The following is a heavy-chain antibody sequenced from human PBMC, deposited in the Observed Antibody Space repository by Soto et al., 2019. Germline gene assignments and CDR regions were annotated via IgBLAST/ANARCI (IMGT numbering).Heavy chain of an antibody. Sequence: PSETLSLTCTVSGGSISSYYWSWIRQPPGKGLEWIGYIYYSGSTNYNPSLKSRVTISVDTSKNQFSLKLSPVTAADTAVYYCARVLFGSNCWFDPWGQGTLVTVSS. J-gene: IGHJ5*02. CDR3: ARVLFGSNCWFDP. D-gene: IGHD3-16*01. V-gene: IGHV4-59*01. CDR1: GGSISSYY. CDR2: IYYSGST.